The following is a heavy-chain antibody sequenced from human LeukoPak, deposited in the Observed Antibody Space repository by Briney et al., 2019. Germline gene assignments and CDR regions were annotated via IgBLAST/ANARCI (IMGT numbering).Heavy chain of an antibody. CDR3: ATVPFPTGTTPAPP. CDR2: FDPEDGET. V-gene: IGHV1-24*01. J-gene: IGHJ4*02. CDR1: GYTLTELS. Sequence: ASVKVSCKVSGYTLTELSMHWVRQAPGKGLEWMGGFDPEDGETIYAQKFQGRVTMTEDTSTDTAYMELSSLRSEDTAVYYCATVPFPTGTTPAPPWGQGTLVTASS. D-gene: IGHD1-1*01.